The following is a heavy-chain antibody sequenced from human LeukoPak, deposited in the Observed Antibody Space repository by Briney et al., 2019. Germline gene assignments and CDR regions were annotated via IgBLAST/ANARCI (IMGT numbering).Heavy chain of an antibody. CDR2: IKQDGSDK. J-gene: IGHJ4*02. V-gene: IGHV3-7*05. Sequence: GGSLRLSCAASGFTFSNYWMRWVRQAPGKGLEWVANIKQDGSDKYYVDSVKGQFTISRDNSKNTLYLQMNSLRAEDTAVYYCAKHGSGRYFDYWGQGTLVTVSS. CDR1: GFTFSNYW. D-gene: IGHD6-19*01. CDR3: AKHGSGRYFDY.